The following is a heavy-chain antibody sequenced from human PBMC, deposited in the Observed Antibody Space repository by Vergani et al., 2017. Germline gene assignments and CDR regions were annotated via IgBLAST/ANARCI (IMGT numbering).Heavy chain of an antibody. CDR2: INPSGGHT. D-gene: IGHD3-9*01. J-gene: IGHJ4*02. CDR3: ARGDYGIVTGYRY. V-gene: IGHV1-46*03. CDR1: GYTFSNYY. Sequence: QVQVVQSGAEVKKSGASVKVSCKTSGYTFSNYYMHWVRQAPGQGLEWMGIINPSGGHTYYAQKFQGRVTMTRDTSTSTVYMELSSLRSEYTAIYYCARGDYGIVTGYRYWGQGTLVTVSA.